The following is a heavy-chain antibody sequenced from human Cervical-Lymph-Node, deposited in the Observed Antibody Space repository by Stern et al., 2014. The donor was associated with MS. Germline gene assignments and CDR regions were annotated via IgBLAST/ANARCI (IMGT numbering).Heavy chain of an antibody. CDR3: ARGLLGSENAFDI. J-gene: IGHJ3*02. Sequence: VQLGESGAEVKKPGASVKGSCKASGYTFTISGISWVRQAPGQGLGVKGWISAYNGNTNEAQKLQGRVTITTDTSASTAYMELRSLRSDDTAVYYCARGLLGSENAFDIWGQGTMVTVSS. D-gene: IGHD2-15*01. CDR2: ISAYNGNT. CDR1: GYTFTISG. V-gene: IGHV1-18*01.